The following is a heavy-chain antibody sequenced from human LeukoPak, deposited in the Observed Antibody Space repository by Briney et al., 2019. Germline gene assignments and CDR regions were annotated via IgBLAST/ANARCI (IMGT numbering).Heavy chain of an antibody. V-gene: IGHV5-51*01. CDR1: GYSFTSYW. Sequence: GESLNISCKGSGYSFTSYWIGWVRQMPGKGLEWMGIIYPGDSDTRYSPSFQGQVTISADKSISTAYLQWSSLKASDTAMYYCARHKYGSSWYFDAFDIWGQGTMVTVSS. J-gene: IGHJ3*02. CDR3: ARHKYGSSWYFDAFDI. D-gene: IGHD6-13*01. CDR2: IYPGDSDT.